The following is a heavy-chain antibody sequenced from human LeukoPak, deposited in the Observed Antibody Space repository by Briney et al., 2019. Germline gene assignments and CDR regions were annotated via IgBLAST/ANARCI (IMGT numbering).Heavy chain of an antibody. Sequence: SETLSLTCTVSGGSISTANYYWGWIRQPPGKGLEWIGNIFYSGSTYYSPPLKSRLSISLDTSKNQFSLKLSSVTAADTAVYYCARIRPSRLYMDVWGKGTTVTVSS. J-gene: IGHJ6*03. CDR1: GGSISTANYY. CDR2: IFYSGST. CDR3: ARIRPSRLYMDV. D-gene: IGHD6-6*01. V-gene: IGHV4-39*07.